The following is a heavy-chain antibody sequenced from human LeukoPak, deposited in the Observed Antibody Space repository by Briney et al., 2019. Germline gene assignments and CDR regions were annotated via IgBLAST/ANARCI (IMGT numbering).Heavy chain of an antibody. V-gene: IGHV3-11*01. CDR2: ISSSGSTI. CDR1: GFTFSDYY. CDR3: ARDRSYGYSDY. D-gene: IGHD5-18*01. J-gene: IGHJ4*02. Sequence: GGSLRLSCAASGFTFSDYYMSWIRQAPGEGLEWGSYISSSGSTIYYADSVKGRFTISRDNAKNSLYLQMNSLRAEDTAVYYCARDRSYGYSDYWGQGTLVTVSS.